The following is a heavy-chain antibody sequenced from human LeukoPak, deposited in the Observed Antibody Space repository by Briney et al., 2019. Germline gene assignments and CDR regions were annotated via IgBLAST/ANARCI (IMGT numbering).Heavy chain of an antibody. V-gene: IGHV4-59*02. D-gene: IGHD3-9*01. Sequence: SQTLSLTCTVSGDSVSIYYWSWIRQPPGKGLEWIGYIYYRGNTNYNPSLKSRVTISVDTSKNQFPLKLSSVTAADTAVYYCARVAGNYDILTGFYYYYGMDVWGQGTTVTVSS. CDR2: IYYRGNT. CDR3: ARVAGNYDILTGFYYYYGMDV. CDR1: GDSVSIYY. J-gene: IGHJ6*02.